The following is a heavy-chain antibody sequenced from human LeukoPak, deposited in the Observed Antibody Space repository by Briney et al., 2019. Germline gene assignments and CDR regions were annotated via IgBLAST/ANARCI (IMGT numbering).Heavy chain of an antibody. CDR3: ARWGPMVRGVRALDY. CDR1: GFTFNSYW. CDR2: IKQDGSEK. D-gene: IGHD3-10*01. V-gene: IGHV3-7*01. J-gene: IGHJ4*02. Sequence: GGSLRLSCAASGFTFNSYWMSWVRQAPGKGLEWVANIKQDGSEKYYVDSVKGRFTISRDNAKNSLYLQMNSLRVEDTAVYYCARWGPMVRGVRALDYWGQGTLVTVSS.